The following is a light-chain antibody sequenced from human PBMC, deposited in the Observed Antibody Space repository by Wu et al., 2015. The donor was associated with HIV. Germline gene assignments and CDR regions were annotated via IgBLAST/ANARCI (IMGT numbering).Light chain of an antibody. CDR3: QQYNDYPWT. CDR1: QSVSSSY. Sequence: EIVLTQSPGTLSLSPGERATLSCRASQSVSSSYLAWYQQKPGQAPRLLIYAASSRATGIPDRFSGSGSGTHFTLTISSLQPDDFATYYCQQYNDYPWTFGQGTKVEIK. CDR2: AAS. J-gene: IGKJ1*01. V-gene: IGKV3-20*01.